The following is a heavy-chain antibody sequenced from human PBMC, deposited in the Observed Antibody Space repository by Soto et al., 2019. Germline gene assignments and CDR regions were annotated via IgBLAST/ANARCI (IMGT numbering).Heavy chain of an antibody. V-gene: IGHV4-30-4*01. D-gene: IGHD2-2*01. CDR1: GGSINSGDYY. CDR2: LYYTGST. J-gene: IGHJ6*02. Sequence: SETLSLTCTVSGGSINSGDYYWSWIRQPPGKGLEWVGNLYYTGSTYYNPSLKSRVTISVDTSKNQFSLKLSSVTAADTAVYYCARGVGVPAAIGMDVWGQGTTVTVSS. CDR3: ARGVGVPAAIGMDV.